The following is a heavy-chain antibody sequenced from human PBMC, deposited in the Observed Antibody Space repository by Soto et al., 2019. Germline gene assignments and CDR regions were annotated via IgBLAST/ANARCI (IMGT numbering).Heavy chain of an antibody. D-gene: IGHD5-18*01. J-gene: IGHJ6*02. V-gene: IGHV3-33*01. Sequence: PGGSLRLSCAASGFTFSSYGMHWVRQAPGKGLEWVAVIWYDGSNKYYADSVKGRFTISRDNSKNTLYLQMNSLRAEDTAVYYCAREYSYGSYYGMDVWGQGTTVTVSS. CDR2: IWYDGSNK. CDR1: GFTFSSYG. CDR3: AREYSYGSYYGMDV.